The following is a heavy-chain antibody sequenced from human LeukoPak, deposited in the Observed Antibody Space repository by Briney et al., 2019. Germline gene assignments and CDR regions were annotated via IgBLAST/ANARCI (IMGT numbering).Heavy chain of an antibody. V-gene: IGHV3-30*04. J-gene: IGHJ4*02. CDR3: TRGRSVYGSGSYSAY. CDR2: MSYDGNIS. Sequence: PGGSLRLSCAASGFTFKRYAMHCVRQAPGKGLEWLTIMSYDGNISYYADSVKGRFTISRDNSNNTLYLQMNSLRADDTAIYYCTRGRSVYGSGSYSAYWGQGTLVTVSS. D-gene: IGHD3-10*01. CDR1: GFTFKRYA.